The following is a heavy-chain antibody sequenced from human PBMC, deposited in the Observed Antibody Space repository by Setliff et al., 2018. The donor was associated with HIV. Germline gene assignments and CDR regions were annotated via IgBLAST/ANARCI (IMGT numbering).Heavy chain of an antibody. CDR3: VRYCSGGTCYDIDY. J-gene: IGHJ4*02. CDR1: GGSIYSSSYY. D-gene: IGHD2-15*01. Sequence: SETLSLTCTVSGGSIYSSSYYWGWIRQPPGKGLECIGSIFHSGSTYYSPSLKSRVTISVDTSKNQFSLQLNSVTAADTAVYYCVRYCSGGTCYDIDYWGQGTVVTVSS. V-gene: IGHV4-39*07. CDR2: IFHSGST.